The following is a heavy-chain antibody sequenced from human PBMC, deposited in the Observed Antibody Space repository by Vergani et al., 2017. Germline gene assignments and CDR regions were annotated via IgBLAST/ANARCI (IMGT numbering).Heavy chain of an antibody. CDR3: ARDRGYCSSTSCSPDAFDI. D-gene: IGHD2-2*01. Sequence: QVQLVQSGAEVKKPVSSVKVSCKASGGTFSSYAISWVRQAPGQGLEWMGGIIPIFGTANYAQKFQGRVTITADESTSTAYMELSSLRSEDTAVYYCARDRGYCSSTSCSPDAFDIWGQGTMVTVSS. CDR1: GGTFSSYA. CDR2: IIPIFGTA. V-gene: IGHV1-69*01. J-gene: IGHJ3*02.